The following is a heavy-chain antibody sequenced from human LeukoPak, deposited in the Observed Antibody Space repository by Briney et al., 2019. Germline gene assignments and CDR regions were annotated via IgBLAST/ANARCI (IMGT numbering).Heavy chain of an antibody. CDR1: GFTFSSYS. D-gene: IGHD3-22*01. J-gene: IGHJ4*02. V-gene: IGHV3-21*01. Sequence: GGSLRLSCAASGFTFSSYSMNWVRQAPGKGLEWVSSISSSSSYIYYADSVKGRFTISRDNAKNSPYLQMNSLRAEDTAVYYCARDRGYFTMTINYFDYWGQGTLVTVSS. CDR2: ISSSSSYI. CDR3: ARDRGYFTMTINYFDY.